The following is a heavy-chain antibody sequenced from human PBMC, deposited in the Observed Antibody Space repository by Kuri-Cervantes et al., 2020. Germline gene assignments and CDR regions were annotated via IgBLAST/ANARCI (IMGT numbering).Heavy chain of an antibody. CDR1: GFTFSSYA. CDR2: ISYDGRNK. J-gene: IGHJ6*02. V-gene: IGHV3-30*04. Sequence: LYCAASGFTFSSYAMHWVRQAPGKGLEWVAVISYDGRNKYYADSVKGRFTISRDNAKNSLYLQMNSLRAEDTAVYYCAREYCSSTSCSPYSYYGMDVWGQGTTVTVSS. CDR3: AREYCSSTSCSPYSYYGMDV. D-gene: IGHD2-2*01.